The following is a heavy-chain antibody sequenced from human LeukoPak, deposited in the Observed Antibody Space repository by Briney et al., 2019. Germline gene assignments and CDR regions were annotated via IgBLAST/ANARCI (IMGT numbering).Heavy chain of an antibody. CDR3: AAARLRYFDWLQNDY. CDR2: ISYDGSNK. J-gene: IGHJ4*02. V-gene: IGHV3-30*04. D-gene: IGHD3-9*01. Sequence: GGSLRLSCAASGFTFSSDAMSWVRQAPGKGLEWVAVISYDGSNKYYADSVKGRFTISRDNSKDTLYLQMNSLRAEDTAVYYCAAARLRYFDWLQNDYWGQGTLVTVSS. CDR1: GFTFSSDA.